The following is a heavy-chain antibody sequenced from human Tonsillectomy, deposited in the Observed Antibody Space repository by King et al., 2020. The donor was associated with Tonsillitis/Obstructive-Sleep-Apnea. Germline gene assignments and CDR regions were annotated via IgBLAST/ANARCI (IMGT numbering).Heavy chain of an antibody. D-gene: IGHD6-19*01. CDR3: ARGGAVAGAPSDY. J-gene: IGHJ4*02. V-gene: IGHV1-2*02. Sequence: QLVQSGAEVKKPGASVKVSCWASGYTFIGYYVHWVRQAPGQGPECMGWINPNTGDTNYVQKFQGRVTMTRDTSISTAYMELNRVRSDDTAVYYCARGGAVAGAPSDYWGQGTLVIVSS. CDR2: INPNTGDT. CDR1: GYTFIGYY.